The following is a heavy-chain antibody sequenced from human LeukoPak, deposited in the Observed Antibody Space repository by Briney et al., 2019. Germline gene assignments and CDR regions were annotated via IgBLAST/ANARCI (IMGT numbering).Heavy chain of an antibody. J-gene: IGHJ4*02. CDR3: AKDLPDYGDYVEGY. D-gene: IGHD4-17*01. Sequence: GESLKISCAASGFTFSSYAMSWVRQAPGKGLKWVSTISGTGGTTSYADSVKGRFTISRDSSKNTLYLQMNSLRAEDTAVYYCAKDLPDYGDYVEGYWGQGILVTVSS. CDR1: GFTFSSYA. V-gene: IGHV3-23*01. CDR2: ISGTGGTT.